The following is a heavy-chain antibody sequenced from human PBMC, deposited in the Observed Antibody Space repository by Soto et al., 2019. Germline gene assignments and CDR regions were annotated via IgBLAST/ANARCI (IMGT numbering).Heavy chain of an antibody. J-gene: IGHJ6*02. V-gene: IGHV3-30*03. D-gene: IGHD3-9*01. CDR1: GFTFSSYG. CDR3: AVLRYFDWLPRLYYYGMDV. CDR2: ISYDGSNK. Sequence: PGGSLRLSCAASGFTFSSYGMHWVRQAPGKGLEWVAVISYDGSNKYYADSVKGRFTISRDNSKNTLYLQMNSLRAEDTAVYYCAVLRYFDWLPRLYYYGMDVWGQGTTVTVSS.